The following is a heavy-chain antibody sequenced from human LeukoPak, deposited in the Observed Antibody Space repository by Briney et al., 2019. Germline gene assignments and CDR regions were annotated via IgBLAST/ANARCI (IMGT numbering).Heavy chain of an antibody. D-gene: IGHD3-16*02. CDR2: IKHDGSEE. CDR3: GYTNNFYH. Sequence: PGESLRLSRVASGLSISGQWMNWVRQAPGQGLEWVANIKHDGSEEHYVDSVKGRFTISRDDGRNSVSLQMNSVRAEDTAVYYCGYTNNFYHWGQGTLVVVSS. J-gene: IGHJ4*02. V-gene: IGHV3-7*01. CDR1: GLSISGQW.